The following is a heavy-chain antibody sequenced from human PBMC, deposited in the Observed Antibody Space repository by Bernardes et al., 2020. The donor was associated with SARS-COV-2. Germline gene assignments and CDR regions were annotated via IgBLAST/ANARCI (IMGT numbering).Heavy chain of an antibody. Sequence: GGSLRLSCVASGFTFSNYLLSWFRQAPGKGLEWVSSISAAGMYTYYGDSVRGRFTTSRDNTRTSVFLQMERLRAEDTAVYYCARDVGGTDWRFGFDVWGPGTMVHVSS. CDR2: ISAAGMYT. J-gene: IGHJ3*01. V-gene: IGHV3-21*01. D-gene: IGHD3-9*01. CDR1: GFTFSNYL. CDR3: ARDVGGTDWRFGFDV.